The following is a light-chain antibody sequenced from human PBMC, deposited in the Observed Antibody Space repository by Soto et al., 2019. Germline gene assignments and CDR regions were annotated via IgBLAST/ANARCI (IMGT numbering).Light chain of an antibody. CDR2: DAS. J-gene: IGKJ1*01. V-gene: IGKV1-5*01. CDR1: QDISVW. CDR3: HQYDSYPWT. Sequence: DIQMTQSPSTMSASIGDRVAITCRASQDISVWLAWYQQKPGKAPTLLVSDASNLQSGVPSRFSGSGSGSEYTLTICSLQPDYLSTDYCHQYDSYPWTFGQGTKVDIK.